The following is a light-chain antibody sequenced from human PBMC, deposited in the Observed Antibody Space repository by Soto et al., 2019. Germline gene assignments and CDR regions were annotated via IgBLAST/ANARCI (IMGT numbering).Light chain of an antibody. CDR2: QDS. Sequence: SYELTQPPSVSVSPGQTASITCSGAKLGDKYACWYQQKPGQSPVLVIYQDSKRPSGIPERFSGSNSGNTATLTISGTQAMDEADYYCQAWDSSTASFGTGTKLTVL. CDR1: KLGDKY. CDR3: QAWDSSTAS. J-gene: IGLJ1*01. V-gene: IGLV3-1*01.